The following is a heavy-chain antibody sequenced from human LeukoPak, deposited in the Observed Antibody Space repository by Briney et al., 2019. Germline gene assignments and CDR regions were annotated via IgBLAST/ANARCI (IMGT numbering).Heavy chain of an antibody. V-gene: IGHV3-23*01. Sequence: GGSLRLSCAASGITFSTSAMTWVRQAPGTGLEWVSSISGSGGGTYYADSVRGRFIISRDNSKNTLYLQMNGLRADDTAVYYCAKGTAAVDYWGQGALVTVSS. CDR1: GITFSTSA. J-gene: IGHJ4*02. CDR2: ISGSGGGT. CDR3: AKGTAAVDY. D-gene: IGHD2-2*01.